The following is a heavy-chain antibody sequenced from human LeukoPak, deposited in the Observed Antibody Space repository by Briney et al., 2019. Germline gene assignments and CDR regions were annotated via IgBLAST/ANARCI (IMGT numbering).Heavy chain of an antibody. D-gene: IGHD6-13*01. J-gene: IGHJ3*02. Sequence: SSETLSLTCTVSGDSISSYYWSWIRQPPGKGLEWIGYIYYNGSTNYNPSLKSRVTISVDTSKNQFSLKLSSVTAADTAVYYCARSLSRSSDDAFDIWGQGTMVTVSS. V-gene: IGHV4-59*01. CDR2: IYYNGST. CDR1: GDSISSYY. CDR3: ARSLSRSSDDAFDI.